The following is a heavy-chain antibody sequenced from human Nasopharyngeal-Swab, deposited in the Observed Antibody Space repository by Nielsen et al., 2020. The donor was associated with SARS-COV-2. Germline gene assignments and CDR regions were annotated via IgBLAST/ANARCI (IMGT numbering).Heavy chain of an antibody. CDR1: GGSISSSNW. V-gene: IGHV4-4*02. D-gene: IGHD6-13*01. J-gene: IGHJ4*02. CDR2: IYHSGST. CDR3: ARRRFGAAAGGLDY. Sequence: SETLSLTCAVSGGSISSSNWWSWVRQPPGKGLEWIGEIYHSGSTNYNPSLKSRVTISVDKSKNQFSLKLSSVTAADTAVYYCARRRFGAAAGGLDYWGQGTLVTVSS.